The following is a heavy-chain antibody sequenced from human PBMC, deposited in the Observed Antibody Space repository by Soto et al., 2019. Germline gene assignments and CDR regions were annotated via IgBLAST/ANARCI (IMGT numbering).Heavy chain of an antibody. J-gene: IGHJ6*02. D-gene: IGHD4-4*01. CDR1: GFSLSSYW. CDR3: ARVGHDYSNSGMDV. CDR2: IDPSDSRT. V-gene: IGHV5-10-1*01. Sequence: LGESLKISCKGSGFSLSSYWINWVRQMPGKGLEWMGKIDPSDSRTTYSPSFQGHVTISVDKSISTAYLQWSSVTASDTAMYYCARVGHDYSNSGMDVWGQGTTVTVSS.